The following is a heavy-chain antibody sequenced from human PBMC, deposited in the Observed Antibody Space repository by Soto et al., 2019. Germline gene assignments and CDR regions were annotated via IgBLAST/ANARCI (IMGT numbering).Heavy chain of an antibody. J-gene: IGHJ4*02. CDR1: GFNFSTYW. Sequence: GGSLRLSCAGSGFNFSTYWMHWVRQAPGKGLVWVSRINSDESSTSYADSVKGRFTISRDNAKNTVYLQMNSLRAEDTAVYSCAGSIYWGQGTLVTVSS. V-gene: IGHV3-74*01. CDR2: INSDESST. CDR3: AGSIY.